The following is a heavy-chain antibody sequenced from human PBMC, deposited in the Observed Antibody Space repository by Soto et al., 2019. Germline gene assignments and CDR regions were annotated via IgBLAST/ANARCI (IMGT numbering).Heavy chain of an antibody. CDR1: GFTFDYYW. J-gene: IGHJ3*01. V-gene: IGHV3-74*01. D-gene: IGHD1-26*01. Sequence: EVQLVESGGGLVQPGESLRLSCAASGFTFDYYWMHWVRQAPGKGLVWVSRIYSDGTSTTYADSVKGRFTISRDNAKNPVSLQMNSLRADDTAVYYCARGDRGAFDLWGQGTVVTVSS. CDR2: IYSDGTST. CDR3: ARGDRGAFDL.